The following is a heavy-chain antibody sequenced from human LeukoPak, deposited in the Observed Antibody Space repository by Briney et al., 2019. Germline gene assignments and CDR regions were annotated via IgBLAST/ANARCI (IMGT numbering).Heavy chain of an antibody. CDR2: IWYDGSNK. D-gene: IGHD3-16*02. CDR1: GFTFSSYG. CDR3: ARDHVITFGGVIVHEPFDY. Sequence: GRSLRLSCAASGFTFSSYGMHWVRQAPGKGLEWVAVIWYDGSNKYYADSVKGRFTISRDNSKNTLYLQMISLRAEDTAVYYCARDHVITFGGVIVHEPFDYWGQGTLVTVSS. J-gene: IGHJ4*02. V-gene: IGHV3-33*01.